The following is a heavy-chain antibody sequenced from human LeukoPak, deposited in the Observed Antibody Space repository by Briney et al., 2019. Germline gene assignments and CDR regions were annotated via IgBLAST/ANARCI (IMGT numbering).Heavy chain of an antibody. CDR1: GYTFTSYG. V-gene: IGHV1-18*01. CDR2: ISAYNGNT. CDR3: ARDSAYSGYADFDY. D-gene: IGHD5-12*01. J-gene: IGHJ4*02. Sequence: GASVKVSCKASGYTFTSYGISWVRQAPGQGLEWMGWISAYNGNTNYAQKLQGRVTMTTDTSTSTAYMELRSLRSDDTAVYYCARDSAYSGYADFDYWGQGTLVTVSS.